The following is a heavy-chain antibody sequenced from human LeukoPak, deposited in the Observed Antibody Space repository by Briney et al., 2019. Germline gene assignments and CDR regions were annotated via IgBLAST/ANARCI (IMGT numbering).Heavy chain of an antibody. CDR3: ARRSRFGGDHYFDY. D-gene: IGHD3-10*01. Sequence: SVKVSCKASGGTFSSYAISWVRQAPGQGLEWMGWIIPILGSANYAQSFQGRVTMTADESTSTAYMELSSLRSEDTAVYYCARRSRFGGDHYFDYWGQGTLVTVSS. CDR2: IIPILGSA. J-gene: IGHJ4*02. V-gene: IGHV1-69*11. CDR1: GGTFSSYA.